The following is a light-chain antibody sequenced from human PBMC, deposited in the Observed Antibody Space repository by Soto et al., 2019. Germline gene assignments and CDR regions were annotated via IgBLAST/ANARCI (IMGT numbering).Light chain of an antibody. CDR2: VAS. J-gene: IGKJ1*01. CDR3: HQYAGSPRT. V-gene: IGKV3-20*01. Sequence: EIVLTQSPDTLSLSPGERATLSCRASQSLINSYLAWYQQRPGQAPRLLFYVASNRATGVPDRFSGSGSGTDFTLTISRLEPEDFAVYYCHQYAGSPRTFGQGTKVEI. CDR1: QSLINSY.